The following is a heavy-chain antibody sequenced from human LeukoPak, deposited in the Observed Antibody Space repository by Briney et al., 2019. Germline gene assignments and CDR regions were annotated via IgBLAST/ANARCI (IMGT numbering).Heavy chain of an antibody. D-gene: IGHD3-10*01. V-gene: IGHV1-46*01. CDR3: ARGYGSGSYYLLYYFDY. CDR1: GYTFTSYY. CDR2: ISPSGGST. J-gene: IGHJ4*02. Sequence: GASVKVSCKASGYTFTSYYMYWVRQAPGQGLEWMGMISPSGGSTTYAQKFQGRVTMTRDTSTSTVYMELSSLRSEDTAVYYCARGYGSGSYYLLYYFDYWGQGTLVTVSS.